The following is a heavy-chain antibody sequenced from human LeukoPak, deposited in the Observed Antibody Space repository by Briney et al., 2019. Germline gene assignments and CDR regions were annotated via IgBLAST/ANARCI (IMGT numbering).Heavy chain of an antibody. CDR1: GGSITSHF. J-gene: IGHJ5*01. CDR2: IHYSGST. Sequence: SETLSLTCSVSGGSITSHFWSWIRQPPGKGLEWIGYIHYSGSTNYNPSLKSRVTISPDTSKNQLFLKLNSVTAADTAVYHCVRLVWLGESPGSWFDSWGQGTLVTVSS. D-gene: IGHD3-10*01. CDR3: VRLVWLGESPGSWFDS. V-gene: IGHV4-59*11.